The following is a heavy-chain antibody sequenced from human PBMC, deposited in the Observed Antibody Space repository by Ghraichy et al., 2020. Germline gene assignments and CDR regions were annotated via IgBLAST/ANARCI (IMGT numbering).Heavy chain of an antibody. CDR3: ARVQRDATGDGYFDL. J-gene: IGHJ2*01. D-gene: IGHD7-27*01. CDR2: IFHSGST. Sequence: SETLSLTCVVSGGSISSGGYSWTWVRQPPGKGLEGIGYIFHSGSTYSYNPSLMSRVSISVDPSNNQFSLKLTSVTAADSDVYFCARVQRDATGDGYFDLWGRGTLVTVSS. CDR1: GGSISSGGYS. V-gene: IGHV4-30-2*01.